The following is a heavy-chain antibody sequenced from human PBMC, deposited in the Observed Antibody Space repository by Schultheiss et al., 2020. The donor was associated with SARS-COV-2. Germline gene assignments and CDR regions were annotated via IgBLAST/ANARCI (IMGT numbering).Heavy chain of an antibody. CDR3: ARGLGYYGSTTKGDY. CDR2: INHSGST. J-gene: IGHJ4*02. V-gene: IGHV4-39*07. Sequence: SETLSLTCTVSGGSISSSSYYWGWIRQPPGKGLEWIWEINHSGSTNYNPSLKSRVTISVDPSKNQFSLKLSSVTAADTAVYYCARGLGYYGSTTKGDYWAQGTLVTVSS. CDR1: GGSISSSSYY. D-gene: IGHD3-10*01.